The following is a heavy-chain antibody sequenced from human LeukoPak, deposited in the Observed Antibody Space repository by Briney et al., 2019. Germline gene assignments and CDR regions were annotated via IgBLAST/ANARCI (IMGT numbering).Heavy chain of an antibody. D-gene: IGHD6-13*01. CDR1: KFTLSSFW. Sequence: GGSLRLSCAAAKFTLSSFWMSWVRQAPGKGLEWVSTISGSGGTTHYAASVKGRFTISRDSSKNTVYLQMNSLSAEDTAVYYCASHSYSSSWYYFDYWGQGTLVTVSS. V-gene: IGHV3-23*01. CDR2: ISGSGGTT. CDR3: ASHSYSSSWYYFDY. J-gene: IGHJ4*02.